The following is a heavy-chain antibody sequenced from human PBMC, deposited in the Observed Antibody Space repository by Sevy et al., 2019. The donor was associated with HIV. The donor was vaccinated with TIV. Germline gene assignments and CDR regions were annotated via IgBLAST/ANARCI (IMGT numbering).Heavy chain of an antibody. CDR2: IYYSGST. CDR1: GGSISSYY. V-gene: IGHV4-59*01. D-gene: IGHD3-10*01. Sequence: SEILSLTCTVSGGSISSYYWSWIRQPPGKGLEWIGYIYYSGSTNYNPSLKSRVTISVDTSKNQFSLKLSSVTAADTAVYYCAREGTMVQGVNQYYYGMDVWGQGTTVTVSS. CDR3: AREGTMVQGVNQYYYGMDV. J-gene: IGHJ6*02.